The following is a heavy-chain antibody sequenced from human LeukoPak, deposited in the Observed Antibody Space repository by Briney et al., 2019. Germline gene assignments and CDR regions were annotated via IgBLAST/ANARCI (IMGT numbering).Heavy chain of an antibody. V-gene: IGHV3-15*01. Sequence: GGSLRLSCAVSGFTFSNAWMSWVRQAPGKGLEWVGRIKSKTDGGTTDYAAPVKGRFTISRDDSKNTLYLQMNSLKTEDTAVYYCTTESSISNIVGATHFDYWGQGTLVTVSS. CDR1: GFTFSNAW. CDR2: IKSKTDGGTT. J-gene: IGHJ4*02. CDR3: TTESSISNIVGATHFDY. D-gene: IGHD1-26*01.